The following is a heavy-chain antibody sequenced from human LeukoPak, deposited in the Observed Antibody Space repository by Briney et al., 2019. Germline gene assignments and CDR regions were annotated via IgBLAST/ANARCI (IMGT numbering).Heavy chain of an antibody. D-gene: IGHD6-19*01. J-gene: IGHJ4*02. CDR1: GFTFSSYP. Sequence: TGGSLRLSCAASGFTFSSYPMSWVRQAPGKGLEWVSAISGSGTGTYYADSVEGRFTISRDNSTNTLYLQMNSLRAEDTAVYYCAEVSSSGWYYDWGQGTLVTVSS. V-gene: IGHV3-23*01. CDR2: ISGSGTGT. CDR3: AEVSSSGWYYD.